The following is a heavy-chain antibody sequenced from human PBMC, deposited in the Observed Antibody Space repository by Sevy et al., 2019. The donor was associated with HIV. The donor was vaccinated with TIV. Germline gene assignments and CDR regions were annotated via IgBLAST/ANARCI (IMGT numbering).Heavy chain of an antibody. CDR3: AREMNSYGPSPTNYMDV. CDR1: GFTFSSYS. CDR2: ISSSSSTI. V-gene: IGHV3-48*02. J-gene: IGHJ6*03. Sequence: GGSLRLSCAASGFTFSSYSMNWVRQAPGKGLEWVSYISSSSSTIYYADSVKGRFTISRDNAKNSLYLQMNSLRDEYTAVYYCAREMNSYGPSPTNYMDVWGKGTTVTVSS. D-gene: IGHD5-18*01.